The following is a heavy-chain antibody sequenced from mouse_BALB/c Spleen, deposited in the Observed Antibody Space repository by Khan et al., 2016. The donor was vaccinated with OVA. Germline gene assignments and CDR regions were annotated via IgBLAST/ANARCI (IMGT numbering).Heavy chain of an antibody. D-gene: IGHD1-1*01. J-gene: IGHJ3*01. Sequence: QVQLQQPGAELVKPGASVKLSCTASGYPLTSYWLHWVKQRPGQGLEWIGEIDPSDSYTNYNQKFKGKATLTLDKSSSTTYMQLSSLTSVDSAVYYCARSFHYGSSTWFAYWGQGTLVTVSA. CDR2: IDPSDSYT. CDR1: GYPLTSYW. CDR3: ARSFHYGSSTWFAY. V-gene: IGHV1-69*02.